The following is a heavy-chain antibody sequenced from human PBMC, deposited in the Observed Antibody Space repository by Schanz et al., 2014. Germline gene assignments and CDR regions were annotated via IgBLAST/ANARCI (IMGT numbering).Heavy chain of an antibody. J-gene: IGHJ4*02. V-gene: IGHV3-23*05. CDR2: VSSRSDEI. Sequence: EVQLLESGGGLVQPGGSLRLSCSASTFTFDHYAMTWVRQAPGKGLEWVAAVSSRSDEIKYADSVRGRFTISRDNSRSTMYLQMNSLRAEDTAVYFCAKYRGYYRVSGSYRELEYWGQGTLVTVSS. CDR3: AKYRGYYRVSGSYRELEY. CDR1: TFTFDHYA. D-gene: IGHD3-10*01.